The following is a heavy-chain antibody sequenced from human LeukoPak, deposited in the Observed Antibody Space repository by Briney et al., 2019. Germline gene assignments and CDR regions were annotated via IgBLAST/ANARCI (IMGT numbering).Heavy chain of an antibody. D-gene: IGHD3-10*01. CDR1: GFTFSTYW. CDR2: IKQDGSEK. V-gene: IGHV3-7*01. J-gene: IGHJ6*02. CDR3: ASQHYYGSGYSPPAYYYYGMDV. Sequence: GGSLRLSCAASGFTFSTYWMSWVRQAPGKGLEWVANIKQDGSEKYYVDSVKGRFTISRDNAKNSLYLQMNSLRAEDTAVYYCASQHYYGSGYSPPAYYYYGMDVWGQGTTVTVSS.